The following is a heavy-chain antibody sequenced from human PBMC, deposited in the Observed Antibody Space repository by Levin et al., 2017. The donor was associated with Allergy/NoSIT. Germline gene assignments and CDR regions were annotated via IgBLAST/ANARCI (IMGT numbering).Heavy chain of an antibody. CDR1: GFTFSSYS. J-gene: IGHJ3*02. D-gene: IGHD2-21*02. V-gene: IGHV3-21*01. CDR3: ARDLHIVVVTAIDAFDI. Sequence: GESLKISCAASGFTFSSYSMNWVRQAPGKGLEWVSSISSSSSYIYYADSVKGRFTISRDNAKNSLYLQMNSLRAEDTAVYYCARDLHIVVVTAIDAFDIWGQGTMVTVSS. CDR2: ISSSSSYI.